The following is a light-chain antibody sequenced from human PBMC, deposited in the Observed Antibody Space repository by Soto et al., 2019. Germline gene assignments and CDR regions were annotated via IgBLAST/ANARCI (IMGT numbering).Light chain of an antibody. CDR1: QSVSSW. J-gene: IGKJ1*01. V-gene: IGKV1-5*01. CDR3: QQYNSYRT. Sequence: MTQSPATLSVSPGERATLSCRASQSVSSWLAWYQQKPGKAPKLLIYDASSLESGVPSRFSGSGSGTEFTLTISSLQPDDFATYYCQQYNSYRTFGQGTKVDIK. CDR2: DAS.